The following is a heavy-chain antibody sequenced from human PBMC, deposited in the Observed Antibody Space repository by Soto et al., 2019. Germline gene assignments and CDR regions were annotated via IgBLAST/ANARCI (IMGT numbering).Heavy chain of an antibody. CDR3: ARGRVATIYG. CDR1: GGSFSGYY. CDR2: INHSGST. D-gene: IGHD5-12*01. J-gene: IGHJ4*02. V-gene: IGHV4-34*01. Sequence: SETLSLTCAVYGGSFSGYYWSWIRQPPGKGLEWIGEINHSGSTNYNPSLKSRVTISVDTSKNQFSLKLSSVTAADTAVYYCARGRVATIYGWGKGTLVNVAS.